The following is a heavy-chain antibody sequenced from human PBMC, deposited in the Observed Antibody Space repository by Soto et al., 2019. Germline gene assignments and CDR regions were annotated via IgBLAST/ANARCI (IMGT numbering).Heavy chain of an antibody. Sequence: EVQLVEHGGGLVQPGWSLRLSCGASGFTFGSFWMSWLHQAPGKGLEWVANIKEDGSEKHYVESVKGRFTVSRDNAKISLYLQTNSLRAEDAAVYYCARTLDSRGYSLVDHCGQGTVVTVSS. D-gene: IGHD3-22*01. J-gene: IGHJ4*02. V-gene: IGHV3-7*01. CDR3: ARTLDSRGYSLVDH. CDR1: GFTFGSFW. CDR2: IKEDGSEK.